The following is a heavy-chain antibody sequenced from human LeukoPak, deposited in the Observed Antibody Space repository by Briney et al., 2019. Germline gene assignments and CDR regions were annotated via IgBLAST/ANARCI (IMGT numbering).Heavy chain of an antibody. Sequence: GGSLRLSCAASGFTFSSYGMHWVRQAPGKGLEWVAVISYDGSNKYYADSVKGRFTISRDNSKNTLYLQMNSLRAEDTAVYYCAKNTGSYSDYYYYMDVWGTGTTVTVSS. J-gene: IGHJ6*03. CDR3: AKNTGSYSDYYYYMDV. V-gene: IGHV3-30*18. D-gene: IGHD1-26*01. CDR1: GFTFSSYG. CDR2: ISYDGSNK.